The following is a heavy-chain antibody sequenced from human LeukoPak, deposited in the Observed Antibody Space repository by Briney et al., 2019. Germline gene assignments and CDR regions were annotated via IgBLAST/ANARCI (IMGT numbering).Heavy chain of an antibody. CDR2: IYTSGGI. J-gene: IGHJ6*03. CDR3: ARGRRPPDTAMVYYYYYYMDV. CDR1: GGSISSYY. D-gene: IGHD5-18*01. V-gene: IGHV4-4*07. Sequence: PSETLSLTCTVSGGSISSYYWSWIRQPAGKGLEWIGRIYTSGGINYNPSLKSRVTMSGDTSKKQFSLKLTSVTAADTAVYYCARGRRPPDTAMVYYYYYYMDVWGKGTTVTVSS.